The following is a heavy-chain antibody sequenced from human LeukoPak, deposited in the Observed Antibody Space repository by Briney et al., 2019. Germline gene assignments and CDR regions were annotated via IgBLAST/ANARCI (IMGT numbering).Heavy chain of an antibody. V-gene: IGHV3-11*01. J-gene: IGHJ4*02. Sequence: PGGSVRLSCAASGFSFSEYYMSWIRQAPGKGLEWVSYISSSGSTIYYADSVKGRFTISRDNAKNSLYLQMNSLRAEDTAVYYCARDLNYYDSSGYQSIDYWGQGTLVTVSS. CDR1: GFSFSEYY. D-gene: IGHD3-22*01. CDR2: ISSSGSTI. CDR3: ARDLNYYDSSGYQSIDY.